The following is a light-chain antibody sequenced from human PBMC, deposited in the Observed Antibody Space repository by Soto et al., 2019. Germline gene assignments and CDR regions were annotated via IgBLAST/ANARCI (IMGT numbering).Light chain of an antibody. CDR2: DAS. V-gene: IGKV3-20*01. J-gene: IGKJ4*02. Sequence: EIVLTQSPDTLCLCPGERATLSCRASQSVRSNYLAWYQQKPGQAARSRTYDASSRATVTPDRFSGSGSGTVLTFTLCRRDSEDFGVCSSHQYRRTPRTFAAGTTVDIK. CDR1: QSVRSNY. CDR3: HQYRRTPRT.